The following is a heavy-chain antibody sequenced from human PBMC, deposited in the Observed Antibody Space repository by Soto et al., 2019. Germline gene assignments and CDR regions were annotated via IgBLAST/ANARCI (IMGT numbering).Heavy chain of an antibody. V-gene: IGHV4-4*07. CDR3: VRDGTKTLRDWFDP. J-gene: IGHJ5*02. D-gene: IGHD1-1*01. CDR1: GASISGFY. Sequence: PSETLSLTCTVSGASISGFYWSWIRKSAGKGLEWIGRIYATGTTDYNPSLKSRVMMLVDTSKKQFSLKLRSVTAADTAVYYCVRDGTKTLRDWFDPWGQGISVTVSS. CDR2: IYATGTT.